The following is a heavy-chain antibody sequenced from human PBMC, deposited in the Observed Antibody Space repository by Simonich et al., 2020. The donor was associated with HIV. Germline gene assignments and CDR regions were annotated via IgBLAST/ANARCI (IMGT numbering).Heavy chain of an antibody. J-gene: IGHJ4*02. D-gene: IGHD2-2*01. CDR3: ARDGRKGSSTSCSDY. Sequence: EVQLVESGGGLVNPGGSLRLSRAASGFTFSSYSMNWVRQATGKGMEWVSSIRISSSYIYYADSGKGRFTISRDNAKNSLYLQMNSLRAEDTAVYYCARDGRKGSSTSCSDYWGQGTLVTVSS. CDR2: IRISSSYI. CDR1: GFTFSSYS. V-gene: IGHV3-21*01.